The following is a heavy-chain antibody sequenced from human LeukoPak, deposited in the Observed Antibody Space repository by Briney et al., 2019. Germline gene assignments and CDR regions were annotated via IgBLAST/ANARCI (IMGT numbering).Heavy chain of an antibody. CDR1: GGSISSGDYY. D-gene: IGHD3-10*01. V-gene: IGHV4-30-4*01. J-gene: IGHJ6*02. CDR3: ARQPGKYGSGSYPYYYYGMDV. Sequence: SETLSLTCTVSGGSISSGDYYWSWIRQPPGKGLEWIGYIYYSGSTYYNPSLKSRVTISVDTSKNQFSLKLSSVTAADTAVYYCARQPGKYGSGSYPYYYYGMDVWGRGTTVTVSS. CDR2: IYYSGST.